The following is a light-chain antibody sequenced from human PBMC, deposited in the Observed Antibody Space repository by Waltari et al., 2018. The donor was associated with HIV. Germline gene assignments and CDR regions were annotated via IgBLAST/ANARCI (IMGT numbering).Light chain of an antibody. Sequence: QSALTQPASVSGSPGQSITISCTGTSSDIGGYNYVSWYQQHPAKAPKLMVYDVSNRPSGVSNRFSGSKSGNTASLTISGLQAEDEAYYYCSSYTSSNTPVLFGGGTKLTVL. CDR3: SSYTSSNTPVL. CDR2: DVS. V-gene: IGLV2-14*03. CDR1: SSDIGGYNY. J-gene: IGLJ2*01.